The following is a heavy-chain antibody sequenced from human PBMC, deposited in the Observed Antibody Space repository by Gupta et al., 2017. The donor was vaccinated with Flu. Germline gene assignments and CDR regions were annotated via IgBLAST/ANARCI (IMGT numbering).Heavy chain of an antibody. CDR3: ARDFDWAFQH. J-gene: IGHJ4*02. CDR2: IGSGGNT. CDR1: GVTINACH. V-gene: IGHV3-48*02. D-gene: IGHD3-9*01. Sequence: EVQLVASGGDLVQPGGSLRLSCAVSGVTINACHMNWVRQSPGRGLEWLSYIGSGGNTDYADSVRGRFTISRDNAKNSLYLQMNSLREEDTAVYYCARDFDWAFQHWGQGILVTVSS.